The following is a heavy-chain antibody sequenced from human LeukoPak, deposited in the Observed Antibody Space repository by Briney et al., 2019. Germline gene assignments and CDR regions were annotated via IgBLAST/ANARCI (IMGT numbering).Heavy chain of an antibody. CDR3: ARYSGYDLYYFDY. CDR2: IQSDGNNK. D-gene: IGHD5-12*01. V-gene: IGHV3-30*02. Sequence: GGSLRLSCAASGFTFTSNGMHWVRQAPGKGLEWVAFIQSDGNNKKYADSVKGRFTISRDNSKNTLYLQMNSLRAEDTAVYYCARYSGYDLYYFDYWGQGTLVTVSS. J-gene: IGHJ4*02. CDR1: GFTFTSNG.